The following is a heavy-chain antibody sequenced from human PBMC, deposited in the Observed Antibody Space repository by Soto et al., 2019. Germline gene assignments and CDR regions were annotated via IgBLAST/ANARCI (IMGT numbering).Heavy chain of an antibody. CDR2: IHYSGST. CDR1: GYSISSDNW. V-gene: IGHV4-28*01. CDR3: ATKDNGKYYFDF. Sequence: QVQLQESGPGLVKPSDTLSLTCGVSGYSISSDNWWVWIRQSPAKGLEGFGYIHYSGSTYSNPSLKSRLTISVDTSKNQFIRKLSAVAAADTAVYYCATKDNGKYYFDFWGQGTLVTVSS. J-gene: IGHJ4*02. D-gene: IGHD1-26*01.